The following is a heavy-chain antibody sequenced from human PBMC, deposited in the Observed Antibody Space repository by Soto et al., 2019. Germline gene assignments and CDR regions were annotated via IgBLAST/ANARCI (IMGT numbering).Heavy chain of an antibody. J-gene: IGHJ4*02. Sequence: ASVKVSCKASGYTFTSYAMHWVRQAPGQRLEWMGWINAGSGNTKYSQKFQGRVTITRDTSASTAYMELSSLRSEDTAVYYCARDRAGGSYYSLGYWGQGTLVTVSS. D-gene: IGHD1-26*01. CDR1: GYTFTSYA. CDR2: INAGSGNT. CDR3: ARDRAGGSYYSLGY. V-gene: IGHV1-3*01.